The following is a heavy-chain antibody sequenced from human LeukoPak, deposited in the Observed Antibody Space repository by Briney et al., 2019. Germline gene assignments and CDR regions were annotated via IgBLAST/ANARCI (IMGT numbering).Heavy chain of an antibody. J-gene: IGHJ5*02. Sequence: GGSLRLSCVASGCTFSSYEMNWVRQAPGKGLEWVSYISSSGGTIYYADSVKGRFTISRDNAKNSLYLQMNSLRAEDTAVYYFARDFGDIYGYDWFDPLREGTMVTVSS. CDR2: ISSSGGTI. CDR3: ARDFGDIYGYDWFDP. V-gene: IGHV3-48*03. D-gene: IGHD5-18*01. CDR1: GCTFSSYE.